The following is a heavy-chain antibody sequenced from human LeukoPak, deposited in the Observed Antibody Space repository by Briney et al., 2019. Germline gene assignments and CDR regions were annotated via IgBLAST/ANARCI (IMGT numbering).Heavy chain of an antibody. CDR2: ITHDGRI. CDR1: GASFRGSY. J-gene: IGHJ4*02. Sequence: SETLSLTCAVYGASFRGSYWSWIRQPPGKGLEWIGEITHDGRINHNPSLKSRVTISVDRSMNQFSLRLSSVTVADTAVYYCATIYGDYSDFDSWGQGTLVTGSS. D-gene: IGHD4-17*01. CDR3: ATIYGDYSDFDS. V-gene: IGHV4-34*01.